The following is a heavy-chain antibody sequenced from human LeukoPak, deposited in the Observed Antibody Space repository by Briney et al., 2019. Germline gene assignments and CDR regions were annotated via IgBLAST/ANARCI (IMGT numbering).Heavy chain of an antibody. CDR3: TTYFEPSD. V-gene: IGHV3-15*01. CDR2: IKSNTDGRTA. CDR1: GFTFSNAW. D-gene: IGHD3-9*01. J-gene: IGHJ4*02. Sequence: GGSLRLSCAASGFTFSNAWMSWVRQAPGKGLEWDGRIKSNTDGRTADYTAPVKGRFTISRDDSKNTLYLQMNSLKTEDTAVYYCTTYFEPSDWGQGTLVTVSS.